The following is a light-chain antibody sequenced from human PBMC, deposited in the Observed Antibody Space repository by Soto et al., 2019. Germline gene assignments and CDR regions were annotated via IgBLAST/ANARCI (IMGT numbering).Light chain of an antibody. V-gene: IGKV1-5*03. J-gene: IGKJ2*01. Sequence: DLQMTQSPSTLSASVGDRVTITCRASQSISSWLAWYQQKPGKAPKLLIYKASSLESGVTSRFSGSGSGTAFTLTISSLQPDDFATYYCQQYNSYPYPFGQGTKLEIK. CDR1: QSISSW. CDR3: QQYNSYPYP. CDR2: KAS.